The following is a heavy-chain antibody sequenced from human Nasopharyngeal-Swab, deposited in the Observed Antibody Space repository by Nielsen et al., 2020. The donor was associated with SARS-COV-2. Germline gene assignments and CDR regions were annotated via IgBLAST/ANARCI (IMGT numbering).Heavy chain of an antibody. D-gene: IGHD3-10*01. CDR2: ISYDGSKR. CDR3: AKDHFYDSGTYDRLYFDF. J-gene: IGHJ4*02. Sequence: VRQAPGKGLEGVALISYDGSKRYFADSMKGRFSISRDKIKNMLYLQMDSLRADDTAVYYCAKDHFYDSGTYDRLYFDFWGQGTLVTVSS. V-gene: IGHV3-30*18.